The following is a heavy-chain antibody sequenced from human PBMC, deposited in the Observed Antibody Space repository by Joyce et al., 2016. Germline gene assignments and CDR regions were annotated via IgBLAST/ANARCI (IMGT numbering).Heavy chain of an antibody. CDR2: ITADGSNT. CDR1: GFTFGSYW. J-gene: IGHJ2*01. V-gene: IGHV3-74*01. Sequence: DVHLVESGGGLVQPGGSLRLSCAGSGFTFGSYWIHWVRQTPEKGLVWVSRITADGSNTGFAESVKGRFTISRDNAKNTVFLQMNNLRAEDTAVYYCARDGGLSTPLDLWGRGTLVTVSS. D-gene: IGHD3-16*01. CDR3: ARDGGLSTPLDL.